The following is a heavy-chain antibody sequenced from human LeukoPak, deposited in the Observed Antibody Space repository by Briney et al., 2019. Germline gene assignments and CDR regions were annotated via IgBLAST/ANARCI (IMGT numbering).Heavy chain of an antibody. CDR2: IYYSGST. CDR1: GGSISSYY. V-gene: IGHV4-59*01. J-gene: IGHJ4*02. Sequence: SETLSLTCTVSGGSISSYYWSWIRQPPGKGLEWIGYIYYSGSTNYNPSLKSRVTISVDTSKNQFSLKLSPVTAADTAVYYCARAPPPTAYYFDYWGQGTLVTVSS. CDR3: ARAPPPTAYYFDY. D-gene: IGHD1-1*01.